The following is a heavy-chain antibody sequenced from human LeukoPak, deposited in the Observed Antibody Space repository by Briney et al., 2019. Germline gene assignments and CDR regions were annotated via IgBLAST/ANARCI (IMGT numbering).Heavy chain of an antibody. J-gene: IGHJ4*02. CDR1: EFSVGSNY. CDR2: ISGNGGST. D-gene: IGHD6-19*01. Sequence: GGSLRLSCAASEFSVGSNYMSWVRQAPGKGLEWVSAISGNGGSTYYADSVKGRFTISRDNSKNTLYLQMNSLRAEDTAVYYCAKDPYSSAWYGRSDYWGQGTLVTVSS. CDR3: AKDPYSSAWYGRSDY. V-gene: IGHV3-23*01.